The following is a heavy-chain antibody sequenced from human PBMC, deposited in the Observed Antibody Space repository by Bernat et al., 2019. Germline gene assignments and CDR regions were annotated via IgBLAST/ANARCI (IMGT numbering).Heavy chain of an antibody. V-gene: IGHV4-39*01. Sequence: QLQLQESGPGLVKPSETLSLTCTVSGGSISSSSYYWGWIRQPPGKGLEWIGSIYYSGSTYYNPSLKSRGTISVDTSKNQFSRELSSVTAADTAVYYCARDTIMTTVTTVEFDYWGQGTLVTVSS. CDR3: ARDTIMTTVTTVEFDY. J-gene: IGHJ4*02. D-gene: IGHD4-17*01. CDR2: IYYSGST. CDR1: GGSISSSSYY.